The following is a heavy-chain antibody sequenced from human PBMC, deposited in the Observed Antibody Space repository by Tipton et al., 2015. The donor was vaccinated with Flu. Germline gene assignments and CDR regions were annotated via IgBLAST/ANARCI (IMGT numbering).Heavy chain of an antibody. CDR2: IIPILGTE. V-gene: IGHV1-69*01. D-gene: IGHD1-26*01. Sequence: QLVQSGAEVKKPGSSVKVSCKASGGPFSSYAINWVRQAPGQGLEWIGGIIPILGTEDYAQKFQGRVTITADESTKTAYMELNSLRSEDTAVYYCAREVGATDNNFDYWGQGTLITVSS. J-gene: IGHJ4*02. CDR1: GGPFSSYA. CDR3: AREVGATDNNFDY.